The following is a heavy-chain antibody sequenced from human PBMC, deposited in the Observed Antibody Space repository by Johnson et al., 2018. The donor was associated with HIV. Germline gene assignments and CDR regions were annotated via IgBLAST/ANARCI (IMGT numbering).Heavy chain of an antibody. Sequence: QVQLVESGGGLVQPGGSLRLSCAASGFSFSSYGMHWVRQAPGKGLEWVANIWYDGSNKYYADSVKGRLTISRDNSKNTLYLQMNSLRAEDTAVYYCAKWGSMRATSAFDIWGQGTMVTVSS. J-gene: IGHJ3*02. CDR2: IWYDGSNK. V-gene: IGHV3-33*06. D-gene: IGHD1-26*01. CDR3: AKWGSMRATSAFDI. CDR1: GFSFSSYG.